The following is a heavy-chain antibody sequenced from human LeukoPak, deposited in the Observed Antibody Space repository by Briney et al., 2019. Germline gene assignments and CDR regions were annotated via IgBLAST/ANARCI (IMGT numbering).Heavy chain of an antibody. J-gene: IGHJ6*03. CDR2: INHSGST. V-gene: IGHV4-34*01. CDR3: ARGRAYSREGYYYMDV. CDR1: GGSFSGYY. D-gene: IGHD4-11*01. Sequence: SETLSLTCAVYGGSFSGYYWIWIRQPPGKGLEWIREINHSGSTNYNPSLKSRVTISVDTSKNQFSLKLSSVTAADTAVYYCARGRAYSREGYYYMDVWGKGTTVTVSS.